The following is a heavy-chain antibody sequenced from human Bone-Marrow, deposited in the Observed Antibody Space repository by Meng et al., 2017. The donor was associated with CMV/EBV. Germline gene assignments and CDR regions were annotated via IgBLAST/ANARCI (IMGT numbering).Heavy chain of an antibody. Sequence: GGSLRLSCAASGFTFSSYSMNWVRQAPGKGLEWVSGINWNGGSTGYADSVKGRFTISRDNAKNSLYLQMNSLRAEDTALYYCARDNRGYDSSGYFEFDYWGQGTLVTVSS. CDR3: ARDNRGYDSSGYFEFDY. D-gene: IGHD3-22*01. CDR2: INWNGGST. J-gene: IGHJ4*02. CDR1: GFTFSSYS. V-gene: IGHV3-20*04.